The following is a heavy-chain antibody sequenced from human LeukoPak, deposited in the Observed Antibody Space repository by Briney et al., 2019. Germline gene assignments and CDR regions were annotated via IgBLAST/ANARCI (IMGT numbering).Heavy chain of an antibody. CDR2: INSDGSST. V-gene: IGHV3-74*01. CDR3: ARGRYSSRSGGYYFDI. J-gene: IGHJ4*02. Sequence: GGSLRLSCAASGFTFSSYWMHWVRQAPGKGLVWVSRINSDGSSTSYADSVEGRFTISRDNAKNTLYLQMNSLRAEDTAVYYCARGRYSSRSGGYYFDIWGQGTLVTVSS. CDR1: GFTFSSYW. D-gene: IGHD2-2*01.